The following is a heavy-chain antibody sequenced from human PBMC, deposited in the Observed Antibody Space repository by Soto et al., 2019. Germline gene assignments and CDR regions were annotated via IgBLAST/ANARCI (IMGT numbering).Heavy chain of an antibody. J-gene: IGHJ4*02. CDR1: GGSISSSSYY. D-gene: IGHD2-15*01. V-gene: IGHV4-39*01. Sequence: KQSPTLSLTCTVSGGSISSSSYYWGWIRQPPGKGLEWIGSIYYSGSTYYNPSLKSRVTISVDTSKNQFSLKLSSVTAADTAVYYCARHIYCSGGSCLIDYWGQGTLVTVSS. CDR2: IYYSGST. CDR3: ARHIYCSGGSCLIDY.